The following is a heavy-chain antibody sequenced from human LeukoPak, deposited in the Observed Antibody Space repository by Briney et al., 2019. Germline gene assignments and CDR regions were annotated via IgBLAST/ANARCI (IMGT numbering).Heavy chain of an antibody. CDR2: ISWNSGSI. D-gene: IGHD4-17*01. V-gene: IGHV3-9*01. J-gene: IGHJ2*01. CDR3: AKGDYGDLLGWYFDL. Sequence: GGSLRLSCAASGFTFDDYAMHWVRHAPGKGLEWVSGISWNSGSIGYADSVKGRFTISRDNAKNSLYLQMNSLRAEDTALYYCAKGDYGDLLGWYFDLWGRGTLVTVSS. CDR1: GFTFDDYA.